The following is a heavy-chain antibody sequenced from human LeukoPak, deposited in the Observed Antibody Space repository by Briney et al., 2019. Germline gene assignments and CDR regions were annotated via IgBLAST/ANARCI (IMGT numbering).Heavy chain of an antibody. CDR2: INPNSGGT. D-gene: IGHD1-7*01. J-gene: IGHJ3*02. CDR3: ARVVNWNYVHDAFDI. Sequence: ASVKVSCKASGYSFSNNYMHWVRQAPGQGLEWMGWINPNSGGTNYAQKFQGRVTMTRDTSISTAYMELSRLRSDDTAVYYCARVVNWNYVHDAFDIWGQGTMVTVSS. V-gene: IGHV1-2*02. CDR1: GYSFSNNY.